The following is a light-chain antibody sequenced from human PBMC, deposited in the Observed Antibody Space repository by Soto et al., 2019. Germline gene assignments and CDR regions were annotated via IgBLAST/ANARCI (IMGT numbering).Light chain of an antibody. CDR3: QKYSSAPWT. CDR1: QGISNC. V-gene: IGKV1-27*01. J-gene: IGKJ1*01. CDR2: AAS. Sequence: DIQMTQSPSSLSASVGVRVTITCRASQGISNCVAWYQQKPGKVPKLLIYAASTLQSGVPSRFSGSGSGTDFTLTISSLQPEDVATYYCQKYSSAPWTFGQGIKVEIK.